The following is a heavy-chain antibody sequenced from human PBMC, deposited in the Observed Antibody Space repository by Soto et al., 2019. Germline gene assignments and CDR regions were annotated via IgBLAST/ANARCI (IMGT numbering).Heavy chain of an antibody. J-gene: IGHJ5*02. CDR1: GGTFSSYA. D-gene: IGHD6-13*01. Sequence: SVKVSCKASGGTFSSYAISWVRQAPGQGLGWMGGIIPIFGTANYAQKFQGRVTITADESTSTAYMELSSLRSEDTAVYYCARSSSWENNWFDPWGQGTLVTVS. CDR2: IIPIFGTA. V-gene: IGHV1-69*13. CDR3: ARSSSWENNWFDP.